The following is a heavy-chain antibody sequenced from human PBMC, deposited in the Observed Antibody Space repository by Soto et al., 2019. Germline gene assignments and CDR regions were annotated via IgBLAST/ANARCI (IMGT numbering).Heavy chain of an antibody. V-gene: IGHV4-39*01. J-gene: IGHJ4*02. CDR2: FYHSGST. D-gene: IGHD2-15*01. Sequence: QLQLQESGPGLVKPSETLSLSCTVSGGSISSSSNYWGWVRQPPGKGLEWIANFYHSGSTYYNPSLKSRVTXSXXTSTNQFPLNLSSVTAADTAVYYCASGRSTSGNGYWGQGTLVTVSS. CDR1: GGSISSSSNY. CDR3: ASGRSTSGNGY.